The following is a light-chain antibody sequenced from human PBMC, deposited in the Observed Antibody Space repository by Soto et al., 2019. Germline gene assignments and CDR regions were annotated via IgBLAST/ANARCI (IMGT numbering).Light chain of an antibody. CDR3: QQYYATPFT. Sequence: DIVMTQSPDSLAVSLGERATINCKSSQSVLYSSNNANYLAWYQQKPGQPPKLLLYWASTRASGDPDRFSGSGSGTDFSLIISSLQAEDVAVYYCQQYYATPFTFGPGTKVDI. CDR2: WAS. V-gene: IGKV4-1*01. CDR1: QSVLYSSNNANY. J-gene: IGKJ3*01.